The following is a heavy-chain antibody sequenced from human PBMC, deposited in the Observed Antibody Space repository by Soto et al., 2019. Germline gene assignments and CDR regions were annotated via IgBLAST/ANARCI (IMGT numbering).Heavy chain of an antibody. J-gene: IGHJ6*02. CDR2: ISYDGNNK. V-gene: IGHV3-30*18. D-gene: IGHD2-15*01. Sequence: QVQLVESGGGVVQPGRSLRLSCAASGFTFSSYGMHWVRQAPGKGLEWVAVISYDGNNKYYADSVKGPFTISRDNSKTTLYLQMNSLRAEDTAVYYCAKDEVLVVAVARDYYGMDVWGQGTTVTVSS. CDR1: GFTFSSYG. CDR3: AKDEVLVVAVARDYYGMDV.